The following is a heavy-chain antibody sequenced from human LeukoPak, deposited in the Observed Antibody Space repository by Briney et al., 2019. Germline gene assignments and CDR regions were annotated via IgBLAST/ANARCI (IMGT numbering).Heavy chain of an antibody. J-gene: IGHJ2*01. CDR3: ARGPGANCSGGSCYLWVYWYFDL. CDR2: INHSGST. D-gene: IGHD2-15*01. V-gene: IGHV4-34*01. Sequence: SETLSLTCAVYGGSFSGHYWSWIRQPPGKGLEWVGEINHSGSTNYNPSLKSRVTISVDTSKNQFSLKLSSVTAADTAVYYCARGPGANCSGGSCYLWVYWYFDLWGRGTLVTVSS. CDR1: GGSFSGHY.